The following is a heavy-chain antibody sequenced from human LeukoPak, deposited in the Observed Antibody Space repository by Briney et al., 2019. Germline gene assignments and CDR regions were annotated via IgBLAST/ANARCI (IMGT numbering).Heavy chain of an antibody. D-gene: IGHD3-10*01. V-gene: IGHV1-18*01. CDR3: ARDQGPDYGSGSYYKGVDY. Sequence: ASVKASCKASGYTFTSYGISWVRQAPGQGLEWMGWISAYNSNTNYAQKLQGRVTMTTDTSTSTAYMELRSLRSDDTAVYYCARDQGPDYGSGSYYKGVDYWGQGTLVTVSS. CDR1: GYTFTSYG. CDR2: ISAYNSNT. J-gene: IGHJ4*02.